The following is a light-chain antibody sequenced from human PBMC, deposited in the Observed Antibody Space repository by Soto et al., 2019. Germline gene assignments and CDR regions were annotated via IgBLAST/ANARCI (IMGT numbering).Light chain of an antibody. Sequence: EIQMTQSPSSLSASVGDRFTITCLASQVISNYLAWYQQKPGRFPKLLIYAAYTLQSGVTSRFSGSGSGTDFTLTISCLQSEDFATYYCQQYYSYPRTVGQGTKVEIK. CDR1: QVISNY. J-gene: IGKJ1*01. CDR3: QQYYSYPRT. V-gene: IGKV1-27*01. CDR2: AAY.